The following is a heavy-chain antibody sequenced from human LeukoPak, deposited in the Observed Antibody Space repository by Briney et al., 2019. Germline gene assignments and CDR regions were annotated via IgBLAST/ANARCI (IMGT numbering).Heavy chain of an antibody. CDR1: GYTFSSYG. CDR3: ARDKGKWEHLRYFDY. V-gene: IGHV1-18*01. Sequence: GASVKVCCKASGYTFSSYGISWVRQAPGQGLEWMGWISAYNGNTKYAQKHQGRVTMTTDTSTSTAYMELRSLRSDDTAVYYGARDKGKWEHLRYFDYWGQGTLVTVSS. D-gene: IGHD1-26*01. J-gene: IGHJ4*02. CDR2: ISAYNGNT.